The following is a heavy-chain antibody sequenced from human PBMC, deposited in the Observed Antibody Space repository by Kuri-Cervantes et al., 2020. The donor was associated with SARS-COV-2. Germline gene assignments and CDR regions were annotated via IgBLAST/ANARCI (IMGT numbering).Heavy chain of an antibody. CDR2: ISASGDFT. D-gene: IGHD6-13*01. J-gene: IGHJ4*01. CDR1: GFTFSSYA. V-gene: IGHV3-23*01. Sequence: GESLKISCAASGFTFSSYAMTWVRQAPGKGLEWVSVISASGDFTYFADSVKGRFTISSDNSKNTLYLQMNSLRAEDTALYYCAKGLSSSWYVGFDYWGQGTLVTVSS. CDR3: AKGLSSSWYVGFDY.